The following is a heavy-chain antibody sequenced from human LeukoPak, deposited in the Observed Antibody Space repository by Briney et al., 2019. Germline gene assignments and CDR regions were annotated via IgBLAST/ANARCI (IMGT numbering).Heavy chain of an antibody. Sequence: ASVKVSCKASGYTFTVYYMHWVRQAPGQGLEWMGWINPNSGGTNYAQKFQGRVTMTRDTSISTAYMELSRLRSDDTAVYYCASIPPDSHDYGDYGPDDYYYYGMDVWGQGTTVTVSS. CDR2: INPNSGGT. CDR1: GYTFTVYY. V-gene: IGHV1-2*02. CDR3: ASIPPDSHDYGDYGPDDYYYYGMDV. J-gene: IGHJ6*02. D-gene: IGHD4-17*01.